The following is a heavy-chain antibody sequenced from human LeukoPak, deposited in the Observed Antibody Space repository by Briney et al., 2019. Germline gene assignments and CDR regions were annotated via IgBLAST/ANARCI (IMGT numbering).Heavy chain of an antibody. Sequence: PGGSLRLSCAASGFTFSSYGMYWVRQAPGKGLEWVAFIRYDGSNKYYADSVKGRFTISRDNSKNTLYLQMNSLRAEDTAVYYCAKELRYFDWLLGINMDVWGKGTTVTISS. CDR1: GFTFSSYG. CDR2: IRYDGSNK. J-gene: IGHJ6*03. D-gene: IGHD3-9*01. CDR3: AKELRYFDWLLGINMDV. V-gene: IGHV3-30*02.